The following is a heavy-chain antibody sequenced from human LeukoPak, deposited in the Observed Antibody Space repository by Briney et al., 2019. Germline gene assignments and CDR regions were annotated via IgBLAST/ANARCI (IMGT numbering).Heavy chain of an antibody. CDR3: ARQVETAHVCDY. CDR1: GLAFSAYK. CDR2: ISTDGYTT. Sequence: GGSLRLSCAASGLAFSAYKMHWVRQAPRKGLVWVSRISTDGYTTDYADFVQGRFTISRDNAKNTLYLQMKSLRAEDTAVYYCARQVETAHVCDYWGQGTLVTVSS. J-gene: IGHJ4*02. D-gene: IGHD5-18*01. V-gene: IGHV3-74*01.